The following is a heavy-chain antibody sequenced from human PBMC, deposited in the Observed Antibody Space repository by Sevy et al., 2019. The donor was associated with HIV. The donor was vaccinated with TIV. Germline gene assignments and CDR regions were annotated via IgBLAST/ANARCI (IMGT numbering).Heavy chain of an antibody. J-gene: IGHJ6*02. CDR2: ISSSSSYI. D-gene: IGHD3-3*01. V-gene: IGHV3-21*01. Sequence: GGSLRLSCAASGFTFSSYSMNWVCQAPGKGLEWVSSISSSSSYIYYADSVKGRFTISRDNAKNSLYLQMNSLRAEDTAVYYCARDRGLRFLEWFRYGMDVWGQGTTVTVSS. CDR3: ARDRGLRFLEWFRYGMDV. CDR1: GFTFSSYS.